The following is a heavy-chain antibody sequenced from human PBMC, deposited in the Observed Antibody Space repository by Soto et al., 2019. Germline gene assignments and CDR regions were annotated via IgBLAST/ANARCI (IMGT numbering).Heavy chain of an antibody. Sequence: GGALRLSCAASGFTFCSYSLSWVRPAPGKGLEWVSAISGSGGSTYYADSVKGRFTISRDNSKNTLYLQMNSLRAEDTAVYYCAKEGYGDYVYDYWGQGTLVTVS. J-gene: IGHJ4*02. V-gene: IGHV3-23*01. CDR3: AKEGYGDYVYDY. CDR2: ISGSGGST. CDR1: GFTFCSYS. D-gene: IGHD4-17*01.